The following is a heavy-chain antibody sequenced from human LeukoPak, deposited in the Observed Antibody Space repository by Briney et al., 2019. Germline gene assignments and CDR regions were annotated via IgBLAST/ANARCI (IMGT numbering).Heavy chain of an antibody. D-gene: IGHD5-18*01. V-gene: IGHV3-33*01. J-gene: IGHJ6*02. CDR3: ARDAEELWLLGPRVPNYYYGMDV. Sequence: GGSLRLSCAASGFTFSSYGMHWVRQAPGKGLEWVAVIWYDGSNKYYADSVTGRFTISRDNSKNTLYLQMSSLRAEDTAVYYCARDAEELWLLGPRVPNYYYGMDVWGQGTTVTVSS. CDR2: IWYDGSNK. CDR1: GFTFSSYG.